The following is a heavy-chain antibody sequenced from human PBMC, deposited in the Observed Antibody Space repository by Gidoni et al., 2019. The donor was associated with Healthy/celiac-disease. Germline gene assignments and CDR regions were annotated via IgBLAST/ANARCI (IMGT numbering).Heavy chain of an antibody. CDR2: ISGSGGST. V-gene: IGHV3-23*01. CDR3: AKGSYSGYELDY. J-gene: IGHJ4*02. CDR1: GFPFSSYA. D-gene: IGHD5-12*01. Sequence: EVQLLESGGGLVQPGGSLRLSCAASGFPFSSYAMSWVRQAPGKGLEWVSAISGSGGSTYYADSVKGRFTISRDNSKNTLYLQMNSLRAEDTAVYYCAKGSYSGYELDYWGQGTLVTVSS.